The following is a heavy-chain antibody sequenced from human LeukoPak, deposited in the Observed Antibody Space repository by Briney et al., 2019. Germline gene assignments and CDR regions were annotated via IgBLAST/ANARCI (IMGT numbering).Heavy chain of an antibody. J-gene: IGHJ3*02. V-gene: IGHV3-48*01. CDR2: ITGGSYTI. Sequence: GGSLRLSCSASAFTFSDYTMIWVRQAPGKGLEWVSYITGGSYTIYYAHSVRGRFTISRDNAKNSLYLQMNSLRVEDTAVYYCARDGDEYSYGYGDAFDIWGQGTMVTVSS. CDR3: ARDGDEYSYGYGDAFDI. CDR1: AFTFSDYT. D-gene: IGHD5-18*01.